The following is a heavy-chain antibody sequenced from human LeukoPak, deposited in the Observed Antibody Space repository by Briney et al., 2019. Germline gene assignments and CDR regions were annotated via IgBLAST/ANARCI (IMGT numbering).Heavy chain of an antibody. D-gene: IGHD6-19*01. J-gene: IGHJ4*02. CDR1: GFTFSSHD. CDR2: ISYDGGKK. Sequence: GGSLRLSCAASGFTFSSHDMHWVRQAPGKGLEWVAIISYDGGKKDYADSVKGRFTISRDNSKNTLYLQMNSLRAEDTAVYYCAKDAVAVAGIDYFDYWGQGTLVTVSS. V-gene: IGHV3-30*18. CDR3: AKDAVAVAGIDYFDY.